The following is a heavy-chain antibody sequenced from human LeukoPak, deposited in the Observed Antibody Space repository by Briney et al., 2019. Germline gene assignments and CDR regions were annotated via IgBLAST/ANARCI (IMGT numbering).Heavy chain of an antibody. Sequence: GESLKISCAASGFTVSNNYMSWVRQAPGKGLEWVSITYSDSSTNYADSVKGRFTISRDTSQNTLSLQMNSLRAEDTAVYYCVRKNRDFNAAFDIWGQGTVVTVSS. CDR3: VRKNRDFNAAFDI. D-gene: IGHD2-21*02. CDR1: GFTVSNNY. V-gene: IGHV3-53*01. J-gene: IGHJ3*02. CDR2: TYSDSST.